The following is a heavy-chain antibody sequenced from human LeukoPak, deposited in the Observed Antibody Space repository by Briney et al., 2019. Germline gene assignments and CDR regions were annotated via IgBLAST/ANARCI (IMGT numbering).Heavy chain of an antibody. CDR3: AKGFRLGVTTGLDR. CDR1: GFTFSSYA. Sequence: GGSLRLSCAASGFTFSSYAMSWVRQAPGKGLEWVSAVSDSGGSTYYADSVKGRFTISRDNSKNTLSLQMNSLRAEDTALYYCAKGFRLGVTTGLDRWGQGTLVTVSS. CDR2: VSDSGGST. V-gene: IGHV3-23*01. D-gene: IGHD1-26*01. J-gene: IGHJ4*02.